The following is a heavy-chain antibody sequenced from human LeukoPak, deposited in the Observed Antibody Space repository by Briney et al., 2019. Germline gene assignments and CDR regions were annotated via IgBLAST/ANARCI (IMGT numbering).Heavy chain of an antibody. CDR1: GFTFSSYA. D-gene: IGHD6-13*01. CDR3: AKQSAGSAAWYSLHYDF. Sequence: GRSLRLSCAASGFTFSSYAMHWVRQAPGKGLEWVAVISYDGSNKYYADSVKGRFTISRDNSKDTLYLQMNGLRAEDTAVYFCAKQSAGSAAWYSLHYDFWGQGTLVTVSS. CDR2: ISYDGSNK. J-gene: IGHJ4*02. V-gene: IGHV3-30-3*02.